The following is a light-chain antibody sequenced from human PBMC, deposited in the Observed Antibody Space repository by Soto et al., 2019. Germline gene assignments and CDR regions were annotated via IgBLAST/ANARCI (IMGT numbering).Light chain of an antibody. J-gene: IGLJ3*02. V-gene: IGLV3-21*02. CDR2: DDT. CDR1: NIGSQS. CDR3: QVRDSSNDYLV. Sequence: SYELTQPPSVSVAPGQTARITCEGPNIGSQSVHWYQLRPGQAPVVVVYDDTDRPSGIPERFSGSNSGNTATLTITRVEAGDGADYYCQVRDSSNDYLVFGGGTKLTVL.